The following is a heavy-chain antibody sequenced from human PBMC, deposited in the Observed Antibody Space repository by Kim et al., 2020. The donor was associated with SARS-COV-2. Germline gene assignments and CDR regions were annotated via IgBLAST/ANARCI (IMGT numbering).Heavy chain of an antibody. J-gene: IGHJ4*02. V-gene: IGHV3-49*03. D-gene: IGHD2-15*01. CDR1: GFTFADYD. CDR2: IRTNRKGATV. Sequence: GGSLRLSCATSGFTFADYDMSWFRQAPGKGLEWVGFIRTNRKGATVECAASIKDRFIFSRDDSKSIAYLQMNSLRTEDTAVYYCTREPLLFRRYAGGQGTQVTVSS. CDR3: TREPLLFRRYA.